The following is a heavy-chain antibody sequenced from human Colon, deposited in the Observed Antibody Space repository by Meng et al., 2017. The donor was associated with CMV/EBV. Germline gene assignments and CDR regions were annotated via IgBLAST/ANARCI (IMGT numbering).Heavy chain of an antibody. J-gene: IGHJ4*02. Sequence: QITLKESGPTLVKPTQTLTLTCTFSGFSLSTIGMGVCWIRQPPGKALEWLGVIYWDDDKRYSPSLKSRLTITKDTSKNQAVLTMTNLDPLDTATYYCAHRPYGSGSYFFDYWGQGTLVTVSS. V-gene: IGHV2-5*02. CDR2: IYWDDDK. CDR1: GFSLSTIGMG. CDR3: AHRPYGSGSYFFDY. D-gene: IGHD3-10*01.